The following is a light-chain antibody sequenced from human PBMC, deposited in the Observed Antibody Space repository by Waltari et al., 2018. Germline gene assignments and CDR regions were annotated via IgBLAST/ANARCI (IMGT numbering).Light chain of an antibody. CDR3: SSYTSSSTPWV. CDR1: SSDVGGYNY. J-gene: IGLJ3*02. Sequence: QSALTQPASVSGSPGQSITISCTGTSSDVGGYNYVSWYQQHPGKAPKLMIYDDSKRPSGVSNRFSGSKSGNTASLTISGLQAEDEADYYCSSYTSSSTPWVFGGGTKLTVL. CDR2: DDS. V-gene: IGLV2-14*01.